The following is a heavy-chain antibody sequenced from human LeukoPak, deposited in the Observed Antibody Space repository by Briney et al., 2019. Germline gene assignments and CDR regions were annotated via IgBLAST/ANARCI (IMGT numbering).Heavy chain of an antibody. Sequence: GGSLRLSCAASGFTFSSYEMNWVRQAPGKGLEWVSYISSSGSTIYYADSVKGRFTISRDNAKNSLYLQMNSLRAEDTAVYYCARVPYYYGSGIDYWGQGTLVTVSS. CDR3: ARVPYYYGSGIDY. D-gene: IGHD3-10*01. J-gene: IGHJ4*02. CDR1: GFTFSSYE. V-gene: IGHV3-48*03. CDR2: ISSSGSTI.